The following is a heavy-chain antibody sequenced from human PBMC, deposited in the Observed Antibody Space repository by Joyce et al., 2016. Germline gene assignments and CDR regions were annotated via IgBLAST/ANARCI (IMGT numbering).Heavy chain of an antibody. CDR1: GFTFSDYA. V-gene: IGHV3-23*01. J-gene: IGHJ4*02. Sequence: EVQLLESGGGLVQPGGSLRLSCAASGFTFSDYAMSWVRQAPGKGLEWVSGISARDSSTYYADSVKGRFTISRDNSKNTVYLQMNSLRAEDTAVYYCAKGGYCPSGICYTGIDWGRGTLVTVSS. CDR3: AKGGYCPSGICYTGID. D-gene: IGHD2-8*01. CDR2: ISARDSST.